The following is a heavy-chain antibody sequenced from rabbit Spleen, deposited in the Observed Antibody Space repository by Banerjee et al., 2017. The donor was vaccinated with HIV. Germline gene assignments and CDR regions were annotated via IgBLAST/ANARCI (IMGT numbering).Heavy chain of an antibody. V-gene: IGHV1S45*01. CDR1: GFPFSEKAV. CDR2: INVVTGKS. D-gene: IGHD7-1*01. Sequence: QEQLVESGGGLVKPGASLTLTCKASGFPFSEKAVMCWVRQAPGKGLTWIACINVVTGKSVYASWAKGRFTFSRTSSTTVTLQMTSLTAADTATYFCATEYGGYPGNYPLDLWGPGTLVTVS. CDR3: ATEYGGYPGNYPLDL. J-gene: IGHJ3*01.